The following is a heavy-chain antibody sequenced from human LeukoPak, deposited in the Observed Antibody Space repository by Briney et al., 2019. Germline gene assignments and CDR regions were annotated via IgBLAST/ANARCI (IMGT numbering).Heavy chain of an antibody. CDR3: ASLKVSLFQH. V-gene: IGHV4-59*01. J-gene: IGHJ1*01. CDR1: GNSISSYY. D-gene: IGHD4-11*01. Sequence: TSETLSLTCTVSGNSISSYYWSWIRQPAGKGLEWIGYIYYSGSTNYNPSLKSRVTISVDTSKNQFSLKLSSVTAADTAVYYCASLKVSLFQHWGQGTLVTVSS. CDR2: IYYSGST.